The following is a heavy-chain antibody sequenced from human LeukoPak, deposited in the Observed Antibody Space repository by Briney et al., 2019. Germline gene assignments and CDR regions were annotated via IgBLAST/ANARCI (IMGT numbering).Heavy chain of an antibody. CDR2: IYHSGST. Sequence: SGTLSLTCAVSGGSISSTNWWSWVRQPPGKGLEWIGEIYHSGSTYYNPSLKSRVTISVDTSKNQFSLKLSSVTAADTAVHYCARHTWTPAAAGNNFDYWGQGTLVTVSS. J-gene: IGHJ4*02. D-gene: IGHD6-13*01. CDR3: ARHTWTPAAAGNNFDY. V-gene: IGHV4-4*02. CDR1: GGSISSTNW.